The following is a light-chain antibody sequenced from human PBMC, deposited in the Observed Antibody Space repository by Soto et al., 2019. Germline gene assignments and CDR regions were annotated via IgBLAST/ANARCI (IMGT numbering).Light chain of an antibody. CDR2: DAS. CDR3: QQRGYWPPKLT. V-gene: IGKV3-11*01. J-gene: IGKJ4*01. CDR1: QSVSSY. Sequence: EIVFTQSPATLPLSPGERATLSCRASQSVSSYLAWYQQKPGQAPMLLIYDASNRATGIRARFSGSGSGTDFTLTISSLEPEDFAVYYWQQRGYWPPKLTFGGGTKVEIK.